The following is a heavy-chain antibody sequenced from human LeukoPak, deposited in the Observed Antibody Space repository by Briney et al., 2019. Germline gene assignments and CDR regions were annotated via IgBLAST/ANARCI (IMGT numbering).Heavy chain of an antibody. CDR2: IYGSGST. Sequence: SETLSLTCTVSGGSIRSSYYYWGWIRQPPGKGLEWIGSIYGSGSTYYNPSLKSRVTISVDRSKNQFSLKLSSVTAADTAVYYCARAMVRGVQRTIDYWGQGTLVTVSS. CDR3: ARAMVRGVQRTIDY. V-gene: IGHV4-39*07. CDR1: GGSIRSSYYY. J-gene: IGHJ4*02. D-gene: IGHD3-10*01.